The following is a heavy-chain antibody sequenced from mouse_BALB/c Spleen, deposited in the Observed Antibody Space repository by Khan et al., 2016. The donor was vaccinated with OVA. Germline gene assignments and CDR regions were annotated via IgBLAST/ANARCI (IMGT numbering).Heavy chain of an antibody. Sequence: VQLQESGPGLVKPSQSLSLTCTVTGYSITSDYAWNWIRQFPGNKLEWMGYISSSGSTNYNPALKSRISITRDTPKNQFFLQLNSVTTEDTATYYCARDGSRYNYAMDYGGQGTSVTVSS. CDR1: GYSITSDYA. V-gene: IGHV3-2*02. CDR3: ARDGSRYNYAMDY. D-gene: IGHD2-3*01. J-gene: IGHJ4*01. CDR2: ISSSGST.